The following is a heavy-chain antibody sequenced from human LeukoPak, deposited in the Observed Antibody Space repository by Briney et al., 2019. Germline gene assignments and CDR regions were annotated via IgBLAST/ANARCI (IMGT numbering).Heavy chain of an antibody. V-gene: IGHV3-13*04. CDR3: ASGYCSSTSCWNLEY. CDR1: GFTFSSYD. D-gene: IGHD2-2*01. J-gene: IGHJ4*02. CDR2: IGTAGDT. Sequence: PGGSLRLSWAASGFTFSSYDMHWVRQATGKGLEWVSAIGTAGDTYYPASVKGRFTISRENAKNSLYLQMNSLRAGDTAVYYCASGYCSSTSCWNLEYWGQGTLVTVSS.